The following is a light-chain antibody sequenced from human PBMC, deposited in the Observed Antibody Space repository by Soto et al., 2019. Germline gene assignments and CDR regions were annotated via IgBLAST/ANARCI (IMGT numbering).Light chain of an antibody. CDR1: SSNIGAGYD. Sequence: QSVLTQPPSVSGAPGQRVTISCTGSSSNIGAGYDVHWYQQLPGTAPKLLIYGNSNRPSGVSNRFSASKSGNTASLTISGLQAEDEAVYYCYSYTGSATVIFGGGTKLTVL. CDR3: YSYTGSATVI. V-gene: IGLV1-40*01. J-gene: IGLJ2*01. CDR2: GNS.